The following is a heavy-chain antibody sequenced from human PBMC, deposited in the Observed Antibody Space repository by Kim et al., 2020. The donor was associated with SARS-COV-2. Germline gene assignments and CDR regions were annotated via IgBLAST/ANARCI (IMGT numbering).Heavy chain of an antibody. CDR2: IWYDASKK. D-gene: IGHD1-1*01. CDR1: GFTFRSYG. Sequence: GGSLRLSCAASGFTFRSYGMHWVRQAPGKGPEWVAVIWYDASKKHYTDSVKGRFTISRDNSKNTLFLQMVTLTAEDTAIYYCARGNDANCGPYDYWR. V-gene: IGHV3-33*01. CDR3: ARGNDANCGPYDY. J-gene: IGHJ4*01.